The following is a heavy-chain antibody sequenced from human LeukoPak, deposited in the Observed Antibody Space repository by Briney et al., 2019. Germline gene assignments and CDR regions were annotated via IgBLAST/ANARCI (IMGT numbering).Heavy chain of an antibody. Sequence: TGGSLRLSCAASGFTFSSYDMHWVRQATGKGLEWVSAIGTAGDTYYPGSVKGRFTISRENAKNSLYLQMNSLRDEDTAVYYCARGPFSSSADPYFDYWGQGTLVTVSS. V-gene: IGHV3-13*01. D-gene: IGHD6-6*01. J-gene: IGHJ4*02. CDR3: ARGPFSSSADPYFDY. CDR2: IGTAGDT. CDR1: GFTFSSYD.